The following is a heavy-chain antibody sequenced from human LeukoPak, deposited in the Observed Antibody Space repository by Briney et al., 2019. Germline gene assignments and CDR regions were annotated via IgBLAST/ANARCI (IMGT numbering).Heavy chain of an antibody. D-gene: IGHD3-10*01. J-gene: IGHJ4*02. CDR3: ASGSVRYGSGSYDY. V-gene: IGHV1-46*01. Sequence: ASVKVSCKASGYAFTGYYMHWVRQAPGQGLEWMGIINPSGGSTSYAQKFQGRVTMTRDMSTSTVYMELSSLRSEDTAVYYCASGSVRYGSGSYDYWGQGTLVTVSS. CDR2: INPSGGST. CDR1: GYAFTGYY.